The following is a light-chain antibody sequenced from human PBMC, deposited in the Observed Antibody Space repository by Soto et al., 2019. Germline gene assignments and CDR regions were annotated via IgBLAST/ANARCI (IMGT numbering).Light chain of an antibody. J-gene: IGKJ1*01. CDR1: QRISRS. CDR2: DTS. CDR3: QQRDSWPRT. Sequence: EIVLTQSPATLSLSPGERATLSCRASQRISRSLAWYQHKPGQAPRLLIFDTSNRATGIPARFSGSGSGTDFTLTISSLEPEDFAIYYCQQRDSWPRTFGQGDQGGY. V-gene: IGKV3-11*01.